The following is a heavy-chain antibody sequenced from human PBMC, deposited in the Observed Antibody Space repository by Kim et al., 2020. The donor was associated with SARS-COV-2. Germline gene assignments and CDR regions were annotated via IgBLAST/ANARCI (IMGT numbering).Heavy chain of an antibody. Sequence: SETLSLTCTVSGGPISSSSYYWGWIRQPPGKGLEWLGSIYYSGSTYYNPSLKSRVTIFVDTSKNQSSLKLSSVTAADTAVFYCARGYRPYVLRYFDWLDDAFDIWGKGTMVTVSS. CDR3: ARGYRPYVLRYFDWLDDAFDI. D-gene: IGHD3-9*01. J-gene: IGHJ3*02. CDR2: IYYSGST. CDR1: GGPISSSSYY. V-gene: IGHV4-39*01.